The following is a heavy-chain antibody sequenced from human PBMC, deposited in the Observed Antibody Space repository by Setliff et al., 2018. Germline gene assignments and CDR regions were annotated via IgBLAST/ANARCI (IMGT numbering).Heavy chain of an antibody. D-gene: IGHD2-15*01. Sequence: ETLSLTCTVSGGSVSNSGFFWGWLRQAPGKGLEWIGNIYDSGSSNYNASLKSRLIITRDTSKNQISLKLTSVTAADTAVYYCGRVFSRIEGWGNWFDPWGQGILVTVSS. V-gene: IGHV4-39*01. CDR2: IYDSGSS. J-gene: IGHJ5*02. CDR1: GGSVSNSGFF. CDR3: GRVFSRIEGWGNWFDP.